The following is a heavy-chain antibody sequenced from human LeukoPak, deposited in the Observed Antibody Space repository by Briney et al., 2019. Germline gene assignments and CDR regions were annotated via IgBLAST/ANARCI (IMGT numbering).Heavy chain of an antibody. CDR3: AKGQSGTYPRDHFDY. D-gene: IGHD1-26*01. V-gene: IGHV3-23*01. CDR1: GFTFNCA. Sequence: GGSLRLSCAASGFTFNCAMSWVRQAPGKGLEWVSSISGSGGSTYYADSVKGRFTISRDNSKNTLYLQMNSLRAEDTAVYYCAKGQSGTYPRDHFDYWGQGTLVTVSS. J-gene: IGHJ4*02. CDR2: ISGSGGST.